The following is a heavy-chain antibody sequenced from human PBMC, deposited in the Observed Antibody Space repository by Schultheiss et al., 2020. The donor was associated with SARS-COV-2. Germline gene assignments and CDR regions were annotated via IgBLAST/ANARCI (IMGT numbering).Heavy chain of an antibody. V-gene: IGHV4-4*02. D-gene: IGHD5-12*01. CDR3: AKDKGNVAYIFDY. CDR1: GGSISSSNW. J-gene: IGHJ4*02. Sequence: SETLSLTCAVSGGSISSSNWWSWVRQPPGKGLEWIGEIYHSGSTYYNPSLKSRVTISVDTSKNQFSLKLSSVTAADTAVYYCAKDKGNVAYIFDYWGQGTQVTVSS. CDR2: IYHSGST.